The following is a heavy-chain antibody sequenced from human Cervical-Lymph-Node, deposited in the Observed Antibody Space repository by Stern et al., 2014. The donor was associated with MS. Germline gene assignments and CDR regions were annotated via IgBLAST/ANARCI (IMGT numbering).Heavy chain of an antibody. CDR2: INRDGTST. CDR1: GFSIRSYW. J-gene: IGHJ4*02. V-gene: IGHV3-74*02. CDR3: SKDTYGPEDF. Sequence: EVQLVESGGGLVQPGGSLTLSCVASGFSIRSYWMHWVRQGPGRGLEWFARINRDGTSTYHAVSVRGRFTISRDNARNTLYLQMHSLRAEDAAVYYCSKDTYGPEDFWGQGTSVTVSS. D-gene: IGHD3-10*01.